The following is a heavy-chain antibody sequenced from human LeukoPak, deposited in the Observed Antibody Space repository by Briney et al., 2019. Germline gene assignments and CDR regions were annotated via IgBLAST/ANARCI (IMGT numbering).Heavy chain of an antibody. Sequence: SETLSLTCTVSGGSISSSSYYWGWIRQPPGKGLEWIGSIYYSGSTYYNPSLKSRVTISVDTSKNQFSLKLSSVTAADTAVYYCARALITMVREINWFDPWGQGTLVTVSS. CDR3: ARALITMVREINWFDP. CDR2: IYYSGST. CDR1: GGSISSSSYY. D-gene: IGHD3-10*01. J-gene: IGHJ5*02. V-gene: IGHV4-39*07.